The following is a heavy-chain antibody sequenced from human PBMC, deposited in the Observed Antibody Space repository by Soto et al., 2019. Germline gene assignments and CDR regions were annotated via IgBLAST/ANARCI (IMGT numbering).Heavy chain of an antibody. D-gene: IGHD6-6*01. CDR1: GGTFSSYA. CDR3: ARDRLNIAARPFYYYYGMDV. Sequence: SVKVSCKASGGTFSSYAISWVRQAPGQGLEWMGGIIPIFGTANYAQKFQGRVTITADESTSTAYMELSSLRSEDTAVYYCARDRLNIAARPFYYYYGMDVWGQGTTVTVSS. V-gene: IGHV1-69*13. CDR2: IIPIFGTA. J-gene: IGHJ6*02.